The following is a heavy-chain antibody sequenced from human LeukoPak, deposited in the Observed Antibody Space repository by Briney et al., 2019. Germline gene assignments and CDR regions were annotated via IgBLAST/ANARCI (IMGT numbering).Heavy chain of an antibody. CDR1: GGSISSYY. J-gene: IGHJ3*02. CDR3: VSLTYCSSTSCYFAFDI. CDR2: IYYSGST. D-gene: IGHD2-2*01. V-gene: IGHV4-59*06. Sequence: SETLSLTCTVSGGSISSYYWSWIRQPPGKGLEWIGYIYYSGSTYYNPSLKSRVTISVDTSKNQFSLKLSSVTAADTAVYYCVSLTYCSSTSCYFAFDIWGQGTMVTVSS.